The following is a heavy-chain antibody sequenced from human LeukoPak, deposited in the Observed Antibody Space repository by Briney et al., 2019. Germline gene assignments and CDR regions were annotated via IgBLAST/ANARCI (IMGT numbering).Heavy chain of an antibody. CDR2: IYYSGST. Sequence: SETLSLTCTVYGGSISSYYWSWIRQPPGKGLEWIGYIYYSGSTNYNPSLKSRVTISVDTSKNQFSLKLSSVTAADTAVYYCARDHIASGLDYWGQGTLVTVSS. D-gene: IGHD6-19*01. CDR3: ARDHIASGLDY. J-gene: IGHJ4*02. CDR1: GGSISSYY. V-gene: IGHV4-59*01.